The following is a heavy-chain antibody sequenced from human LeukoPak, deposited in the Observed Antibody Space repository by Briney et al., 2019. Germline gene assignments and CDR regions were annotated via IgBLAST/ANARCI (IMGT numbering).Heavy chain of an antibody. D-gene: IGHD1-26*01. CDR3: ARGYLVGANGGFDY. CDR1: GFTVSSNY. V-gene: IGHV3-53*01. Sequence: GGSLRPSCAASGFTVSSNYMSWVRQAPGKGLEWVSVIYSGGSTYYADSVKGRFTISRDNSKNTLYLQINSLRAEDTAVYYCARGYLVGANGGFDYWGQGTLVTVSS. CDR2: IYSGGST. J-gene: IGHJ4*02.